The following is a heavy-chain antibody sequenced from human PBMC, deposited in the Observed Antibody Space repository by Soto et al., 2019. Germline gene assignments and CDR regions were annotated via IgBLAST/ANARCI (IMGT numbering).Heavy chain of an antibody. CDR2: ISAYNGNT. Sequence: ASVKVSCKASGYTFTSYGISWVRQAPGQGLEWMGWISAYNGNTNYAQKLQGRVTMTTDTSTSTAYMELRSLRSDDTAVYYCARDMRPRLVRSFDWLLHYWGQGTQVTVSS. V-gene: IGHV1-18*01. CDR1: GYTFTSYG. CDR3: ARDMRPRLVRSFDWLLHY. J-gene: IGHJ4*02. D-gene: IGHD3-9*01.